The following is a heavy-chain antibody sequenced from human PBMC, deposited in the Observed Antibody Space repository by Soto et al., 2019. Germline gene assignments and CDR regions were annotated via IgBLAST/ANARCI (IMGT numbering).Heavy chain of an antibody. Sequence: QVNLVQSGAEVKNPGASVKVSCKASGYTFTNYPLAWVRRAPGHGLEWMGWISAHSGDTHYAQKFTARVTMTTATSTDTAYLAWSSLTSDVRAVYYSAGAISMLLVAPASWGNGTLVPVSS. CDR1: GYTFTNYP. V-gene: IGHV1-18*01. D-gene: IGHD2-8*01. CDR2: ISAHSGDT. J-gene: IGHJ5*01. CDR3: AGAISMLLVAPAS.